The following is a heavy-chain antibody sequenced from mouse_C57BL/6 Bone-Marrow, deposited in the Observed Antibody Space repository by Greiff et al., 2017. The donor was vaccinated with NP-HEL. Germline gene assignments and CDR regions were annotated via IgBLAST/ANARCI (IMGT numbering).Heavy chain of an antibody. CDR1: GYTFTSYW. CDR2: IHPNSGST. CDR3: AKSPCGYYTGDFDY. V-gene: IGHV1-64*01. Sequence: QVQLQQPGAELVKPGASVKLSCKASGYTFTSYWMHWVKQRPGQGLEWIGMIHPNSGSTNYNEKFKSKATLTVDKSSSTAYMQLSSLTSEDSAVYYCAKSPCGYYTGDFDYWGQGTTLTVSS. J-gene: IGHJ2*01. D-gene: IGHD2-3*01.